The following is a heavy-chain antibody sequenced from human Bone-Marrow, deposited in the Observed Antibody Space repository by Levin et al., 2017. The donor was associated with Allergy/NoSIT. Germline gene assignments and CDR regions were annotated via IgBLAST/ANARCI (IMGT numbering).Heavy chain of an antibody. CDR2: INPSGGST. CDR1: GYTFTSYY. J-gene: IGHJ4*02. V-gene: IGHV1-46*01. Sequence: ASVKVSCKASGYTFTSYYMHWVRQAPGQGLEWMGIINPSGGSTSYAQKFQGRVTMTRDTSTSTVYMELSSLRSEDTAVYYCARDREEAGGVAIPDYWGQGTLVTVSS. CDR3: ARDREEAGGVAIPDY. D-gene: IGHD3-3*01.